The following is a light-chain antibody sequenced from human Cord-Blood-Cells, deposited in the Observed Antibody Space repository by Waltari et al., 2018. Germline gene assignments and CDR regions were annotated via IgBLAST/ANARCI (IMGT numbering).Light chain of an antibody. CDR1: SSDVGSYNL. CDR2: GGS. J-gene: IGLJ3*02. V-gene: IGLV2-23*01. Sequence: QSALTQPASVSGSPGQSITISCTGTSSDVGSYNLVPWYQQHQGKAPRLMIYGGSKRPSGVSNRFSGSKSGNTASLTISGLQAEDEADYYCCSYAGSSTWVFGGGTKLTVL. CDR3: CSYAGSSTWV.